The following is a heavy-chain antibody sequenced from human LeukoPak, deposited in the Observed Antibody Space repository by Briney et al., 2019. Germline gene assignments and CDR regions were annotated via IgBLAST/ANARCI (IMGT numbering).Heavy chain of an antibody. J-gene: IGHJ6*02. CDR3: AGHRLEWLLGVYYYYGMDV. CDR1: GCTFSSYA. D-gene: IGHD3-3*01. V-gene: IGHV1-69*13. Sequence: GASVKVSCKASGCTFSSYAISWVRQAPGQGLEWMGGIIPIFGTANYAQKFQGRVTITADESTSTAYMELSSLRSEDTAVYYCAGHRLEWLLGVYYYYGMDVWGQGTTVTVSS. CDR2: IIPIFGTA.